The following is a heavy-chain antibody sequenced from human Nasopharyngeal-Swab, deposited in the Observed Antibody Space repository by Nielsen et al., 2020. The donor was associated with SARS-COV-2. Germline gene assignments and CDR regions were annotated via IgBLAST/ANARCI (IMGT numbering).Heavy chain of an antibody. J-gene: IGHJ6*02. CDR3: ARMGTYYYDLLYGMDV. Sequence: WIRQPPGKGLEWVAVIWYDGSNKYYADSVRGRFTISRDNSKNTPYLQMNSLRAEDTAVYYCARMGTYYYDLLYGMDVWGQGTTVTVSS. D-gene: IGHD3-22*01. V-gene: IGHV3-33*01. CDR2: IWYDGSNK.